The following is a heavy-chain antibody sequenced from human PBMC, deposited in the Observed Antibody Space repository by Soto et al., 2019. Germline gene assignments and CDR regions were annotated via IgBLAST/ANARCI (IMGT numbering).Heavy chain of an antibody. CDR2: ISGSGCST. V-gene: IGHV3-23*01. J-gene: IGHJ4*02. Sequence: GGSLRLSCAASGFTFSSYAMSWVLQSPVKGLEWVSAISGSGCSTYYADSVNGRFTISRDNSKNTLYLQMNSLRAEDTAVYYCAKAFGIAARPLYFDYWGQGTLVTVSS. CDR1: GFTFSSYA. D-gene: IGHD6-6*01. CDR3: AKAFGIAARPLYFDY.